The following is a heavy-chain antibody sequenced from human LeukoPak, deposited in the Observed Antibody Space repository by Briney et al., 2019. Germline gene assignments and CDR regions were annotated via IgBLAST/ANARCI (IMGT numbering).Heavy chain of an antibody. J-gene: IGHJ4*02. D-gene: IGHD1-26*01. Sequence: GGSLRLSCAASGFTFSSYWMTWVRQAPGKGLEWVADIKQDGSEKYYVDSVKGRFTISRDNAKNSLYLQMNSLRAEDSAIYYCASRDGGYGYWGQGTLVTVSS. CDR1: GFTFSSYW. CDR2: IKQDGSEK. V-gene: IGHV3-7*01. CDR3: ASRDGGYGY.